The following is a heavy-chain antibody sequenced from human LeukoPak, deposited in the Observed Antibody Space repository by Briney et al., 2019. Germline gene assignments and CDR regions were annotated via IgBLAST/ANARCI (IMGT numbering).Heavy chain of an antibody. CDR2: ISGSGGST. CDR1: GGTLSSFY. V-gene: IGHV3-23*01. D-gene: IGHD4/OR15-4a*01. J-gene: IGHJ6*03. CDR3: QTAPSLGASGYHYYYMDV. Sequence: GGSLRLSCTVSGGTLSSFYMSWIRQAPGKGLEWVSAISGSGGSTYYADSVKGRFTISRDDSKNTLYLQMNSLRAEDTAVYSCQTAPSLGASGYHYYYMDVWGKGTTVTVSS.